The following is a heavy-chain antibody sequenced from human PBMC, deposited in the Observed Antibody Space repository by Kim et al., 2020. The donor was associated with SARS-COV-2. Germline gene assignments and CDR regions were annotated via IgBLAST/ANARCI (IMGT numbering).Heavy chain of an antibody. J-gene: IGHJ4*02. Sequence: ASVKVSCKASGYTFTSYYMHWVRQAPGQGLEWMGIINPSGGSTSYAQKFQGRVTMTRDTSTSTVYMELSSLRSEDTAVYYCARGTHYYDSSGSLAGFDYWGQGTLVTVSS. CDR1: GYTFTSYY. CDR3: ARGTHYYDSSGSLAGFDY. D-gene: IGHD3-22*01. V-gene: IGHV1-46*01. CDR2: INPSGGST.